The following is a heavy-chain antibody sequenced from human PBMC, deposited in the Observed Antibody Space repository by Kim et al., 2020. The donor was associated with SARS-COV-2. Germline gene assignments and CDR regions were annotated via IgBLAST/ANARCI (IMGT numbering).Heavy chain of an antibody. V-gene: IGHV1-69*04. J-gene: IGHJ4*02. CDR3: ARHYDSSGYPQPFDY. Sequence: SVKVSCKASGGTFNSYAISWVRQAPGQGLEWMGRIIPIFGIANYAQKFQGRVTITADKSTSTAYMELSSLRSEDTAVYYCARHYDSSGYPQPFDYWGQGTLVTVSS. CDR2: IIPIFGIA. D-gene: IGHD3-22*01. CDR1: GGTFNSYA.